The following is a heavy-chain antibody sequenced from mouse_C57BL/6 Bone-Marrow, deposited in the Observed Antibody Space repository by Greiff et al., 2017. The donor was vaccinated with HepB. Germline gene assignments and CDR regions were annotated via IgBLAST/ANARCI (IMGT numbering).Heavy chain of an antibody. CDR1: GYTFTSYW. J-gene: IGHJ3*01. Sequence: QVQLQQPGAELVKPGASVKLSCKASGYTFTSYWMQWVKQRPGQGLEWIGEIDPSDGYTNYNQKFKGKATLTVDTSSSTAYMQLSGLTSEDSAVYYCARSVGGYHGRFAYWGQGTLVTVSA. CDR2: IDPSDGYT. V-gene: IGHV1-50*01. D-gene: IGHD1-1*02. CDR3: ARSVGGYHGRFAY.